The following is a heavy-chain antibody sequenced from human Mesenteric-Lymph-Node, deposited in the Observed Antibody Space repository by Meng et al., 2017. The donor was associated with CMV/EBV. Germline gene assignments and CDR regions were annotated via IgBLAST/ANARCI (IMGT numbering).Heavy chain of an antibody. CDR2: TRHDGSDT. Sequence: GGSLRLSCVASGFTFNNYGIHWVRQAPGKGLEWVAFTRHDGSDTYYADSVKGRFTMSRYNSRNTVYLEMNSLRAEDTAVYYCAKRETIFGVVVKDGMDVWGQGTTVTVSS. J-gene: IGHJ6*02. CDR1: GFTFNNYG. V-gene: IGHV3-30*02. D-gene: IGHD3-3*02. CDR3: AKRETIFGVVVKDGMDV.